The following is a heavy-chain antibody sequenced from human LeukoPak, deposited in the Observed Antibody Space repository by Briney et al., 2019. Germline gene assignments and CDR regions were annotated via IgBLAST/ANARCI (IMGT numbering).Heavy chain of an antibody. V-gene: IGHV1-2*04. CDR3: AREGCSSTSCYGGNWFDP. D-gene: IGHD2-2*01. CDR2: INPNSGGT. J-gene: IGHJ5*02. CDR1: GYTFTGYY. Sequence: ASVNVSCKASGYTFTGYYMHWVRQAPGQGLEWMGWINPNSGGTNYAQKFQGWVTMTRDTSISTAYMELSRLRSDDTAVYYCAREGCSSTSCYGGNWFDPWGQGTLVIVSS.